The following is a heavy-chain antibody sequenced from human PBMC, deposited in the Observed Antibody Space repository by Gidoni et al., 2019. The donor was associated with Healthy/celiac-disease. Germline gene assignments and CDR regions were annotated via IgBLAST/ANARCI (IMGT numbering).Heavy chain of an antibody. Sequence: EVQLLESGGGLVQPGGSLRLSCAASGFTFSSYAMSWVRQAPGKGLEWVSAISGSGGSTYYADSVKGRFTISRDNSKNTLYLKMNSLRAEDTAVYYCAKAHSSGPDYYYYGMDVWGQGTTVTVSS. V-gene: IGHV3-23*01. CDR1: GFTFSSYA. CDR2: ISGSGGST. D-gene: IGHD6-19*01. J-gene: IGHJ6*02. CDR3: AKAHSSGPDYYYYGMDV.